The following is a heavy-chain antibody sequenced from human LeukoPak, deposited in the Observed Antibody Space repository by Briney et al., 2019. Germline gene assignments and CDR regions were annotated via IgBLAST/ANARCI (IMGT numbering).Heavy chain of an antibody. J-gene: IGHJ3*02. CDR3: ARAPMYYDSSGFGGAFDI. V-gene: IGHV3-30-3*01. D-gene: IGHD3-22*01. CDR2: ISYDGTNK. Sequence: GGSLRLSCAASGFTFSNYAMHWVRQAPGKGLEWVAVISYDGTNKYYADSVKGRFTIARDNSKGTMYLQMNSLRAEDTAMYYCARAPMYYDSSGFGGAFDIWGQGTMVTVSS. CDR1: GFTFSNYA.